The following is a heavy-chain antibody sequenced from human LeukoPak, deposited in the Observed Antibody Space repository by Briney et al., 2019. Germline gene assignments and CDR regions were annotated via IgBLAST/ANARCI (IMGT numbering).Heavy chain of an antibody. CDR1: GYTFTGYY. D-gene: IGHD5-24*01. Sequence: ASVKVSCKASGYTFTGYYMHWVRQAPGQGLEWMGWINPNSGGTNYAQKFQGRVTMTRDTSISTAYMELSRLRSDDTAVYYCARRQRDGYNYSFDYWGQGTLVTVSS. CDR3: ARRQRDGYNYSFDY. CDR2: INPNSGGT. V-gene: IGHV1-2*02. J-gene: IGHJ4*02.